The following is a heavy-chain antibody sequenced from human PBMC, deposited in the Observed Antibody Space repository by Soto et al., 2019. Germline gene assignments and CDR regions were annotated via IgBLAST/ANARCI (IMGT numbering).Heavy chain of an antibody. CDR3: ARAQRNGGELLPVPPHFDY. CDR1: GFTFSSYA. Sequence: GGSLRLSCAASGFTFSSYAMHWVRQAPGKGLEWVAVISYDGSNKYYADSVKGRFTISRDNSKNTLYLQMNSLRAEDTAVYYCARAQRNGGELLPVPPHFDYWGQGTLVTVSS. CDR2: ISYDGSNK. V-gene: IGHV3-30-3*01. J-gene: IGHJ4*02. D-gene: IGHD1-26*01.